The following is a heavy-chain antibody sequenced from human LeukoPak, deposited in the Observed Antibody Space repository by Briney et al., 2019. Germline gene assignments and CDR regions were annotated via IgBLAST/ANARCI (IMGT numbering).Heavy chain of an antibody. CDR3: ANGLAGYYVSSS. J-gene: IGHJ4*02. V-gene: IGHV3-30*18. CDR2: ISYDGSKT. Sequence: PGRSLRLSCAASGFTFSNSGMHWVRQAPGKGLEWVAVISYDGSKTYYADSVKGRFTISRDNSKHILYVQLSRLRPEDTAVYYCANGLAGYYVSSSWGQGTLVTVSS. CDR1: GFTFSNSG. D-gene: IGHD3-10*02.